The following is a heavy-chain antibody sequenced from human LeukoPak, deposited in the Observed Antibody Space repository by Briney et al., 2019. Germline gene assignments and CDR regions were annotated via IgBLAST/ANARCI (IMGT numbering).Heavy chain of an antibody. J-gene: IGHJ4*02. CDR3: TTEGVRVVPAAIVYYFDY. D-gene: IGHD2-2*02. CDR1: GFTFSNAW. Sequence: PGGSLRLSCAASGFTFSNAWMSWVRQAPGKGLEWVGRIKSKTDGGTTDYAAPVKGRFTISRDDSKNTLYLQMNSLKTEDTAVYCCTTEGVRVVPAAIVYYFDYWGQGTLVTVSS. V-gene: IGHV3-15*01. CDR2: IKSKTDGGTT.